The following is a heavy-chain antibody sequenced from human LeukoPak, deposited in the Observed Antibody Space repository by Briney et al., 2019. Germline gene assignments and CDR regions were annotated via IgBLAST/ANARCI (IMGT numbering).Heavy chain of an antibody. V-gene: IGHV3-74*01. CDR3: AKEDITVAFDY. Sequence: PGGSLRLSCAASGFTFSSHWMHWVRQAPGKGLVWVSRIYSGVSNTRYADSVKGRFTISRDNSKNTLYLQMNSLRAEDTAVYYCAKEDITVAFDYWGQGTLVTVSS. CDR1: GFTFSSHW. J-gene: IGHJ4*02. CDR2: IYSGVSNT. D-gene: IGHD4-23*01.